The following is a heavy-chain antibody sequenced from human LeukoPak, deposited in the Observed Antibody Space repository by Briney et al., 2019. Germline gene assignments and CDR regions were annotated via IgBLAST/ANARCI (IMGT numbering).Heavy chain of an antibody. CDR1: GGSISSSDYY. D-gene: IGHD2-2*01. V-gene: IGHV4-39*01. J-gene: IGHJ4*02. Sequence: ASETLSLTCTVSGGSISSSDYYWGWIRQPPEKGLEWIGSIYYSGTTSYNPSLKSRVTMSVDASKSQFSLRLRSVTAADTALYYCARVCSSTSCLVDYWGQGTLVTVSS. CDR3: ARVCSSTSCLVDY. CDR2: IYYSGTT.